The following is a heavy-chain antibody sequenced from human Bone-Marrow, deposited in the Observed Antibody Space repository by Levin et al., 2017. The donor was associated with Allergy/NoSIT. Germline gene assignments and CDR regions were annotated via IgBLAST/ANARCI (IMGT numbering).Heavy chain of an antibody. D-gene: IGHD1-26*01. CDR3: ARDQVVGATEAFDS. CDR1: GFTVSSNY. CDR2: IYSGGST. Sequence: GGSLRLSCAASGFTVSSNYMSWVRQAPGKGLEWVSVIYSGGSTYYADSVKGRFTISRDNSKNTLYLQMNSLRAEDTAVYYCARDQVVGATEAFDSWGQGTMVTVSS. J-gene: IGHJ3*02. V-gene: IGHV3-53*01.